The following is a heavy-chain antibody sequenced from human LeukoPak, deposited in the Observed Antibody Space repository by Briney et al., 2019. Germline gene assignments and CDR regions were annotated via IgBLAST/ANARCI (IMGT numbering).Heavy chain of an antibody. J-gene: IGHJ4*02. Sequence: GGSLRLSCAASGFTFRSYAMSWVRQAPGKGLEWVSAISGSGGSAYYADSVKGRFTVSRDNSKNTLYLQMNSLRAEDTAVYYCGREYASSGYCDSWGQGTLVTVSS. V-gene: IGHV3-23*01. D-gene: IGHD3-22*01. CDR2: ISGSGGSA. CDR1: GFTFRSYA. CDR3: GREYASSGYCDS.